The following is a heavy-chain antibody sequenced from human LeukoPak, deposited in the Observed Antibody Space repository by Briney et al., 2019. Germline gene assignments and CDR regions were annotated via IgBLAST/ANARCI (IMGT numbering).Heavy chain of an antibody. Sequence: KSGGSLRLSCAASGFTFSSYSMNWVRQAPGKGLEWVSSISSSSSYIYYADSVKGRFTISRDNAKNSLYLQMNSLRAEDTAVYYCAREGIAAAGFDYWGQGTLVTVSS. CDR2: ISSSSSYI. CDR1: GFTFSSYS. D-gene: IGHD6-13*01. J-gene: IGHJ4*02. V-gene: IGHV3-21*01. CDR3: AREGIAAAGFDY.